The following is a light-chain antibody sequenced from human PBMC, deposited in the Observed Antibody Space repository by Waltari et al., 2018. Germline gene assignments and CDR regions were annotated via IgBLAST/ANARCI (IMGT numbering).Light chain of an antibody. V-gene: IGLV2-14*03. CDR3: SSYIDSSTLEL. Sequence: QSALTQPASVSGSPGQSITISCTGTSSDVGDYNYGSWYQQHPGKAPKLMIYDVSNRPSGVSNRFSGSKSGNTASLTISGLLAEDEADYYCSSYIDSSTLELFGGGTSLTVL. J-gene: IGLJ2*01. CDR2: DVS. CDR1: SSDVGDYNY.